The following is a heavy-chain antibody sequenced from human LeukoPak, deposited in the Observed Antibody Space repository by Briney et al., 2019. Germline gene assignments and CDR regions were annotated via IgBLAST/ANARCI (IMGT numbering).Heavy chain of an antibody. J-gene: IGHJ4*02. D-gene: IGHD3-22*01. Sequence: SVKVSCKASGGTFSSYAISWVRQAPGQGLEWMGGIIPIFGTANYAQKFQGRVTITADESTSTAYMELSSLRSEDTAVYYCARDRYDSSGYYSRILDYWGQGTLVTVSS. V-gene: IGHV1-69*13. CDR3: ARDRYDSSGYYSRILDY. CDR2: IIPIFGTA. CDR1: GGTFSSYA.